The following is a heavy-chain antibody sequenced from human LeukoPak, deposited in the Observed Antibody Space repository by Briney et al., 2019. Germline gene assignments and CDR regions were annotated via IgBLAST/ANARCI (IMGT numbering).Heavy chain of an antibody. CDR2: INQSGST. CDR3: ARRNQQVYDFWSGYPRYYFDY. CDR1: GGSFSGYY. V-gene: IGHV4-34*01. Sequence: PSETLSLTCAVYGGSFSGYYWSWIRQPPGKGLEWIGEINQSGSTNYNPSLKSRVTISVDTSKNQFSLKLSSVTAADTAVYYCARRNQQVYDFWSGYPRYYFDYWGQGTLVTVSS. D-gene: IGHD3-3*01. J-gene: IGHJ4*02.